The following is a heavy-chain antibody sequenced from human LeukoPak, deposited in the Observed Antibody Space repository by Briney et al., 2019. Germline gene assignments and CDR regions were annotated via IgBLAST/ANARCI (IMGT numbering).Heavy chain of an antibody. V-gene: IGHV5-51*01. Sequence: GESLKISCKGSGYSFTSYWIGWVRQLPGKGLEWMGIIYPGDSDTRYSTSFQGQVTISADKSISTAYLQWSSLKASDTAMYYWARWGDPDTAMGKYWGQGTLVTVSS. CDR3: ARWGDPDTAMGKY. J-gene: IGHJ4*02. CDR1: GYSFTSYW. D-gene: IGHD5-18*01. CDR2: IYPGDSDT.